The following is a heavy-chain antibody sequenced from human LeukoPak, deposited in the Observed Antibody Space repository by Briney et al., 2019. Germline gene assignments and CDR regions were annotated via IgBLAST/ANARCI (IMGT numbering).Heavy chain of an antibody. CDR1: GYTFSSYD. CDR3: ARTGYSSSWDPQYYFDY. D-gene: IGHD6-13*01. J-gene: IGHJ4*02. V-gene: IGHV1-46*01. CDR2: INPSGGST. Sequence: ASVKVSCKASGYTFSSYDINWVRQAPGQGLEWMGIINPSGGSTSYAQKFQGRVTMTRDMSTSTVYMELSSLRSEDTAVYYCARTGYSSSWDPQYYFDYWGQGTLVTVSS.